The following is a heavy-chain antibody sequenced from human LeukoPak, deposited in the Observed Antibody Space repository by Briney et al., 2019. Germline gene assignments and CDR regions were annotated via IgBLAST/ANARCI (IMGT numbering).Heavy chain of an antibody. D-gene: IGHD3-3*01. V-gene: IGHV1-18*01. CDR1: GYTFNSYG. Sequence: GASVKVSCKASGYTFNSYGILWVRQAPGQGLEWMGWISAYNGNTNYAQKLQGRVTMTTDTSTSTAYMELRSLRSDDTAVYISARELRSAAFDIWGQGKMVTVSS. CDR2: ISAYNGNT. CDR3: ARELRSAAFDI. J-gene: IGHJ3*02.